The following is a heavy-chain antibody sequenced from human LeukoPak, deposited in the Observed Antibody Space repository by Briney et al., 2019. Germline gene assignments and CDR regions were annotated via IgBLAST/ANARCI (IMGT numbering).Heavy chain of an antibody. CDR3: ARVGYNWFDP. CDR2: IISSSSII. CDR1: GFTFSNYN. V-gene: IGHV3-48*04. J-gene: IGHJ5*02. D-gene: IGHD1-26*01. Sequence: GGSLRLSCAASGFTFSNYNMNWVRQAPGKGLEWVSYIISSSSIIYYADSVRGRFTISRDNAKNSLYMQMNSLRAEDTAVYYCARVGYNWFDPWGQGTLVTVSS.